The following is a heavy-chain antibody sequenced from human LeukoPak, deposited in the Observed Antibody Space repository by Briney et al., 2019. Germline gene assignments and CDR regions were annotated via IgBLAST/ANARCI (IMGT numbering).Heavy chain of an antibody. CDR3: ARHKRYCSSTSCYDAFDI. CDR2: IYYSGST. V-gene: IGHV4-59*08. Sequence: PSETLSLTCTVSGGSISSYYWSWIRQPPGKGLEWIGYIYYSGSTNYNPSLKSRVTISVDTSKNQFSLKLSSVTAADTAVYYCARHKRYCSSTSCYDAFDIWGQGTMVTVSS. J-gene: IGHJ3*02. CDR1: GGSISSYY. D-gene: IGHD2-2*01.